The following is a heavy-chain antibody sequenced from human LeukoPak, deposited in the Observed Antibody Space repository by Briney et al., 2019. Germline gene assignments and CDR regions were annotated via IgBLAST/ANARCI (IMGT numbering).Heavy chain of an antibody. CDR2: IYYSGSI. V-gene: IGHV4-59*01. CDR1: GGSISSYY. Sequence: PSETLSLTCTVSGGSISSYYWNWIQQPPGKGLEWIGYIYYSGSINYNPSLKSRVTISVDTSRNQFSLKLSSVTAADTAVYFCARTLWFGELLNFDYWGQGTLVTVSS. D-gene: IGHD3-10*01. CDR3: ARTLWFGELLNFDY. J-gene: IGHJ4*02.